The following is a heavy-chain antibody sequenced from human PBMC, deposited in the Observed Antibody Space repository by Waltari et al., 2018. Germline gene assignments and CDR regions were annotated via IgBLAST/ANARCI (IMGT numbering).Heavy chain of an antibody. CDR3: ARDTYPTIFGVGPFVFDP. V-gene: IGHV4-38-2*02. Sequence: QVQLQESGPGLVKPSETLSLTCTVSGYSISSGYYWGWIRQPPGKGLEWIGSIYRSGSTYYNPSLKSRVTISVDTSKNQFSLKLSSVTAADTAVYYCARDTYPTIFGVGPFVFDPWGQGTLVTVSS. CDR1: GYSISSGYY. D-gene: IGHD3-3*01. CDR2: IYRSGST. J-gene: IGHJ5*02.